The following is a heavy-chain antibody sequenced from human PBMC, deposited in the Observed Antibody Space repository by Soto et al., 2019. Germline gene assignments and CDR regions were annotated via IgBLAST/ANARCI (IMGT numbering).Heavy chain of an antibody. D-gene: IGHD2-15*01. V-gene: IGHV3-66*01. Sequence: EVQLVESGGGLVQPGGSLRLSCAASGFTVSTKYMSWVRQAPGKGLEWVSLIQSGGRTYYAGSVEGRFTISRDNSENMLFLQMNSLRVEDTAMYYCTRDDVYCDGGGCYGVPMDVWGKGTPVTVSA. J-gene: IGHJ6*04. CDR3: TRDDVYCDGGGCYGVPMDV. CDR1: GFTVSTKY. CDR2: IQSGGRT.